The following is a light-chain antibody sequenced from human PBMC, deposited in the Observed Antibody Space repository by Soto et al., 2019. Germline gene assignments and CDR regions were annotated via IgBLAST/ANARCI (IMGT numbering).Light chain of an antibody. CDR3: QQYYSTPT. Sequence: DIVMTQSPDPLAVSLGERATINCKSSQSVLYSSNNKNYLAWYQQKPGQPPKLLIHWASTRESGVPDRFSGSGSGTDFTLTISSLQAEDVAVYYCQQYYSTPTFGQGTKVQIK. CDR1: QSVLYSSNNKNY. J-gene: IGKJ1*01. V-gene: IGKV4-1*01. CDR2: WAS.